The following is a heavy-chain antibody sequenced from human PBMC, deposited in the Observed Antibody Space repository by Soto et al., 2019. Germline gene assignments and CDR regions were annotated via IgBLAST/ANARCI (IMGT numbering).Heavy chain of an antibody. V-gene: IGHV3-53*01. D-gene: IGHD5-18*01. CDR3: ARGGSRRLQLWFVFDY. Sequence: EVQLVESGGGLIQPGGSLRLSCAASGFTVSSNYMSWVRQAPGKGLVWVSVIYSGGSTYYADSVKDRFTISRDNSKNTLYLQLNGLRAEDTAVYYCARGGSRRLQLWFVFDYWGQGTLVTVSS. J-gene: IGHJ4*02. CDR2: IYSGGST. CDR1: GFTVSSNY.